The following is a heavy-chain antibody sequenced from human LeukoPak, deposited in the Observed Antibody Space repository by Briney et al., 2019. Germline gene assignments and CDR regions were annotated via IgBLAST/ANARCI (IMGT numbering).Heavy chain of an antibody. Sequence: ASVKVSCKASGYSFASYGITWVRQAPGQGLEWMGWISAYSGRTNYVEKFKGRLTLTTDTSTRTAYMELRGLTSDDTATYFCARDLQASNYNYWSGYFPFAFWGQGTLITASS. CDR3: ARDLQASNYNYWSGYFPFAF. CDR1: GYSFASYG. J-gene: IGHJ4*02. V-gene: IGHV1-18*01. D-gene: IGHD3-3*01. CDR2: ISAYSGRT.